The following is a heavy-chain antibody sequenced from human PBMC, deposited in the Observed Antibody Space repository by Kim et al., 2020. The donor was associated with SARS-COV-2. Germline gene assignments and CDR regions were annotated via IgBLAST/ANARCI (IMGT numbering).Heavy chain of an antibody. CDR3: AREWYCSSTSCWGDAFDI. Sequence: GGSLRLSCAASGFTFSSYSMNWVRQAPGKGLEWVSYISSSSSTIYYADSVKGRFTISRDNAKNSLYLQMNSLRAEDTAVYYCAREWYCSSTSCWGDAFDIWGQGTLVTVSS. CDR1: GFTFSSYS. J-gene: IGHJ3*02. V-gene: IGHV3-48*01. CDR2: ISSSSSTI. D-gene: IGHD2-2*01.